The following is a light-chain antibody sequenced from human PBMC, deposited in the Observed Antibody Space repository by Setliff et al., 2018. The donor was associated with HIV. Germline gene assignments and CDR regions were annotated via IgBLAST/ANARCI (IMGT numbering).Light chain of an antibody. CDR1: SSNVGTYDL. Sequence: QSALTQPASVSGSPGQSITISCTGTSSNVGTYDLVSWYQQYPGKAPQLIIYEVGKRPSGVSNRFSGSKSGNTASLTISGLQAEDEADYFCCSYTTTSTLVIFGGGTKVTVL. CDR2: EVG. CDR3: CSYTTTSTLVI. J-gene: IGLJ2*01. V-gene: IGLV2-14*02.